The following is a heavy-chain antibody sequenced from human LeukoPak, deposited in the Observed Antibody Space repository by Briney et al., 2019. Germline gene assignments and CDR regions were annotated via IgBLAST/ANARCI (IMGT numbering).Heavy chain of an antibody. Sequence: SETLSLTCAVYGGSFSGHYWSWIRQPPGKGLEWIGEINHSGSANYNPSLKSRVTISVDTSKNQFSLKLSSVTAADTAVYYCARAYSSSWYVWFDPWGQGTLVTVSS. CDR2: INHSGSA. V-gene: IGHV4-34*01. CDR1: GGSFSGHY. D-gene: IGHD6-13*01. CDR3: ARAYSSSWYVWFDP. J-gene: IGHJ5*02.